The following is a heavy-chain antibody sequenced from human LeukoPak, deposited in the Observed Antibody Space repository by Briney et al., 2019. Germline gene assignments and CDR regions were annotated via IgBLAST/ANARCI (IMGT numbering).Heavy chain of an antibody. CDR3: AGDITIFGMGDY. D-gene: IGHD3-3*01. CDR1: GYTFTSYG. CDR2: ISAYNGNT. Sequence: ASVKVSCKASGYTFTSYGISWVRQAPGQGLEWMGWISAYNGNTNYAQKLQGRVTMTTDTSTSTAYMELRSLRSDDTAVYYCAGDITIFGMGDYWGQGTLVTVSS. V-gene: IGHV1-18*01. J-gene: IGHJ4*02.